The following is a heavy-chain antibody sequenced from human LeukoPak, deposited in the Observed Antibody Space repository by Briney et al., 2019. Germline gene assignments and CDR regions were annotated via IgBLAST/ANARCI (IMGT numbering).Heavy chain of an antibody. J-gene: IGHJ4*02. CDR1: GFTFDDYA. V-gene: IGHV3-9*01. CDR2: ISWNSGSI. D-gene: IGHD3-10*01. Sequence: PGGSLRLSCAASGFTFDDYAMHWVRQAPGKGLEWVSGISWNSGSIGYADSVKGRLTISRDNAKNSLYLQMNSLRAEDTALYYCAKAEMVRGAPFTYWGQGTLVTVSS. CDR3: AKAEMVRGAPFTY.